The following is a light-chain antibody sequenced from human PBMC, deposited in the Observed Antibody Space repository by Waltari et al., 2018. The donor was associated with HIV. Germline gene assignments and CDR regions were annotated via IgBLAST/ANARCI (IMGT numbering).Light chain of an antibody. CDR1: SSDVGGYNA. CDR3: SSYTSSDTVV. V-gene: IGLV2-14*01. CDR2: EVS. Sequence: QSALTQPASVSGSPGQSISISCTGTSSDVGGYNAVSWYQQHPAKAPKLVILEVSNRPSGVSKRFSGSKSVNRDSLTISGLQAEDESYYYCSSYTSSDTVVCGGVTKVTVL. J-gene: IGLJ2*01.